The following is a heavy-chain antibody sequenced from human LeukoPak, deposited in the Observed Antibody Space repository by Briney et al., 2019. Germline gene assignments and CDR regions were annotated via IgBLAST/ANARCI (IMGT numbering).Heavy chain of an antibody. J-gene: IGHJ4*02. CDR3: TTSPVGATKLGY. CDR1: GFTFSSYS. Sequence: GGSLRLSCAASGFTFSSYSMNWVRQAPGKGLEWVGRIKSKTDGGTTDYAAPVKGRFTISRDDSKNTLYLQMNSLKTEDTAVYYCTTSPVGATKLGYWGQGTLVTVSS. CDR2: IKSKTDGGTT. D-gene: IGHD1-26*01. V-gene: IGHV3-15*01.